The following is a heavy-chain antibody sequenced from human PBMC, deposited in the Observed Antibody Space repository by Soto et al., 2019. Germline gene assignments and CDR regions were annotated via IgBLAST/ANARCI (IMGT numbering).Heavy chain of an antibody. V-gene: IGHV4-59*01. D-gene: IGHD6-13*01. CDR3: ARYRREAVAGYTLDN. Sequence: SETLSLTCTVSGGSISSNYWTWIRQPPGKGLEWIGYVYNSGSTNYNPSLKSRVTISEDTSKSQFSLKVNSMTAADTAVYSCARYRREAVAGYTLDNWGQGILVTVS. J-gene: IGHJ4*02. CDR1: GGSISSNY. CDR2: VYNSGST.